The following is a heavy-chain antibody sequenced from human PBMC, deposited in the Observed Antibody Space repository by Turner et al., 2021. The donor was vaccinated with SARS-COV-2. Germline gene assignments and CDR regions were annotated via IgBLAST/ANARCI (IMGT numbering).Heavy chain of an antibody. V-gene: IGHV4-39*01. CDR1: GGSISSSSYY. Sequence: QLQLQESGPGLVKTSETLSLTCTVAGGSISSSSYYWGWIRQPPGKGLEWSGSIYYSGSTYYNPSRKSRVTISVDTSKNQFSLKLSSVTAEDTAVYYCASPSVDFWSGSYYGMDVWGQGTTVTVSS. D-gene: IGHD3-3*01. CDR3: ASPSVDFWSGSYYGMDV. J-gene: IGHJ6*02. CDR2: IYYSGST.